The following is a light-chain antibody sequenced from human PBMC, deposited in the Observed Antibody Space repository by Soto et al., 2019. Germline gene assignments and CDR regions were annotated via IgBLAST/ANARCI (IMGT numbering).Light chain of an antibody. CDR2: AAS. CDR1: QGISRY. Sequence: SQLTQSTSSRSASXXDRVTITCGASQGISRYLSWYQQKPGRAPKXXISAASTLQSGVPARFSGSGSGTDFTLSITSLQPEDFATYYCQQLKTYPVTFGGGTKVDI. V-gene: IGKV1-9*01. J-gene: IGKJ4*01. CDR3: QQLKTYPVT.